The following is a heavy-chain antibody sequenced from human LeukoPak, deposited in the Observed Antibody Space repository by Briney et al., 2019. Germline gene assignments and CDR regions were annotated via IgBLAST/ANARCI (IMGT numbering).Heavy chain of an antibody. J-gene: IGHJ4*02. V-gene: IGHV3-15*01. CDR3: ATGPGDAGSGQ. CDR2: IKSKTDGGTT. CDR1: GFIFSNAW. D-gene: IGHD3-10*01. Sequence: KAGGSLRLSCAASGFIFSNAWMTWVRRAPGKGLEWVGRIKSKTDGGTTDYAAPVKGRFAISRDDSTNTLYLQMNSLKTEDTAVYYCATGPGDAGSGQWGQGALVNVSS.